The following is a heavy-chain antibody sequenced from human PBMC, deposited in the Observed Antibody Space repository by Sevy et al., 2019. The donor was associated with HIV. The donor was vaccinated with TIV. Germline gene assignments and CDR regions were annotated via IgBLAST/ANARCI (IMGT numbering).Heavy chain of an antibody. CDR2: ISSSSSYI. J-gene: IGHJ6*02. V-gene: IGHV3-21*01. D-gene: IGHD3-3*01. Sequence: GGSLRLSCAASGFTFSSYSMNWVRQAPGKGLEWVSSISSSSSYIYYADSVKGRFTISRDNAKNSLYLQMNSLRAEDTAVYYGARGSTDCWSGYLDYYYGMDVWGQGTTVTVSS. CDR3: ARGSTDCWSGYLDYYYGMDV. CDR1: GFTFSSYS.